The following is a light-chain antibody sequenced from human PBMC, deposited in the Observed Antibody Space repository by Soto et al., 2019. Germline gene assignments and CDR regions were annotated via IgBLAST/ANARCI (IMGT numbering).Light chain of an antibody. Sequence: QSVLTQPPSVSAAPGQKVTISCSGSSSNIGNNYVSWYQQLPGTAPKLLIYDSDKRPSGIPDRFSGSKSGTSATLGITGLQTGDEADYYCGTWDNSLSAGVFGGGTQLTVL. CDR2: DSD. J-gene: IGLJ3*02. CDR1: SSNIGNNY. V-gene: IGLV1-51*01. CDR3: GTWDNSLSAGV.